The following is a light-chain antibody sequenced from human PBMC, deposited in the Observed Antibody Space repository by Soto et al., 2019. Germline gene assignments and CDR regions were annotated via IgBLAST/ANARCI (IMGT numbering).Light chain of an antibody. CDR2: AAS. CDR1: QGISSY. J-gene: IGKJ1*01. Sequence: IQMTQSPSYVSASVGDTVTITCRASQGISSYLAWYQQKPGKAPKLLIYAASTLQSGVPSRFSGSGSGTDFTLTISCLQSEDFATYYCQQYYSYPRTFGQGTKVDIK. CDR3: QQYYSYPRT. V-gene: IGKV1-8*01.